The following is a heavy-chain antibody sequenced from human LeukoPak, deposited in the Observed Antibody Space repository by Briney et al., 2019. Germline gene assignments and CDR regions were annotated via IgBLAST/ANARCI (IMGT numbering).Heavy chain of an antibody. J-gene: IGHJ4*02. Sequence: SETLSLTCAVYGGSFSGYYWSWIRQPPGKGLEWIGEINHSGSTNYNPSLKSRVTISVDTSKNQFSLKLSSVTAADTAVYYCARVAGTCDYWGQGTLVTVSS. CDR3: ARVAGTCDY. D-gene: IGHD6-19*01. CDR2: INHSGST. CDR1: GGSFSGYY. V-gene: IGHV4-34*01.